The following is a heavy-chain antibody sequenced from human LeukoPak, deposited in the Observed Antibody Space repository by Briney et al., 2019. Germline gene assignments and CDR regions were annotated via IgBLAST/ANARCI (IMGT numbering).Heavy chain of an antibody. J-gene: IGHJ4*02. V-gene: IGHV3-53*01. D-gene: IGHD4-17*01. CDR1: GFTFSSNY. Sequence: GGSLRLSCAASGFTFSSNYMSWVRQAPGKGLEWVSVIYSGGSTYYADSVKGRFTISRDNSKNTLYLQMNSLRAEDTAVYYCAASDDYGDYYFDYWGQGTLVTVSS. CDR2: IYSGGST. CDR3: AASDDYGDYYFDY.